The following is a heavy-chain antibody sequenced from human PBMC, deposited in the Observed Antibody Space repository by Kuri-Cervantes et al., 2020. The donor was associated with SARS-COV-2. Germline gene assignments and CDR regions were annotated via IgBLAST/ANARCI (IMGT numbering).Heavy chain of an antibody. CDR1: GFTFSSYA. V-gene: IGHV3-23*01. J-gene: IGHJ3*02. Sequence: GGSLRLSCAASGFTFSSYAMSWVRQAPGKGLEWVSAISGSGGSTYYADSVKGRFTISRGNSKNTLYLQMNSLRAEDTAVYYCARRVNYDFWSGYEGHDAFDIWGQGTMVTVSS. CDR2: ISGSGGST. D-gene: IGHD3-3*01. CDR3: ARRVNYDFWSGYEGHDAFDI.